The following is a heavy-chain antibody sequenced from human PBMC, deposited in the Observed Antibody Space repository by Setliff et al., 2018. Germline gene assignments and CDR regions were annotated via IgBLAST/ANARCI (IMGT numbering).Heavy chain of an antibody. CDR2: ISWDGGST. V-gene: IGHV3-43D*03. J-gene: IGHJ4*02. Sequence: GGSLRLSCAASGSTFDDYAMHWVRQAPGKGLEWVSLISWDGGSTYYADSVKGRFTISRDNSKNSLYLQMNSLRTEDTALYYCAKDIRDGYNYFDYWGQGTLVTVSS. D-gene: IGHD5-12*01. CDR3: AKDIRDGYNYFDY. CDR1: GSTFDDYA.